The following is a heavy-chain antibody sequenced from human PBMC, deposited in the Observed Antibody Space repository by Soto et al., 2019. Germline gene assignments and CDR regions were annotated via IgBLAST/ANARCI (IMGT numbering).Heavy chain of an antibody. J-gene: IGHJ4*02. D-gene: IGHD1-26*01. CDR1: GGSISSSSYY. CDR3: ARRYTGSYFDY. CDR2: IYYSGST. Sequence: QLQLQESGPGLVKPSETLSLTCTVSGGSISSSSYYWDWIRQPPVKGLEWIGSIYYSGSTYCNPSLRSRVTISVDTSKNQFSLKLSSVTAADTAVYYCARRYTGSYFDYWGQGALVTVSS. V-gene: IGHV4-39*01.